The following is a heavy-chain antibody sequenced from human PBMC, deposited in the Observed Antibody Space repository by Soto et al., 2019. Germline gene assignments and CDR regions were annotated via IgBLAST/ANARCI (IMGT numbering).Heavy chain of an antibody. J-gene: IGHJ4*02. CDR1: GDAISNYY. CDR2: VHDSGST. D-gene: IGHD1-20*01. CDR3: ARGTRALITSFFAY. Sequence: SETLSLTCSVSGDAISNYYWSWIRQTPGKGLEWIGCVHDSGSTDYNPSLKGRVTMSLHTSKSQSSLNLSSVTAADSATYYCARGTRALITSFFAYWGQGIPVTVSS. V-gene: IGHV4-59*01.